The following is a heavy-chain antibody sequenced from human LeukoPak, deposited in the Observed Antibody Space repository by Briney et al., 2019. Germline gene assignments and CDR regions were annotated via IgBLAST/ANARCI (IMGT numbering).Heavy chain of an antibody. J-gene: IGHJ3*02. Sequence: GGSLRLSCAASGFTFSSYAMSWVRQAPGKGLEWVSAISGSGGSTYYADSVKGRFTISRDNSKNTLYLQMNSLRAEDTAVYYCAKAQNYDTSGYHDAFYIWDQGTMVTVSS. CDR2: ISGSGGST. D-gene: IGHD3-22*01. CDR3: AKAQNYDTSGYHDAFYI. V-gene: IGHV3-23*01. CDR1: GFTFSSYA.